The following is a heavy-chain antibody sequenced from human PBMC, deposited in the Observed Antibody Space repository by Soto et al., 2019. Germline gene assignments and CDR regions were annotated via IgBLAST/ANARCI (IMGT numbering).Heavy chain of an antibody. CDR3: ARGQVDGWYHPYYYMDV. D-gene: IGHD2-15*01. CDR2: IYYSGNT. J-gene: IGHJ6*03. V-gene: IGHV4-31*03. CDR1: GESVSSGGHF. Sequence: PSDTLSLTCTVSGESVSSGGHFWNWIRQHPGTGLEWIGYIYYSGNTYYNPSRRSRLTISVDTSRNQFSLKLNCVTAADTAVYYCARGQVDGWYHPYYYMDVCGKGTTVTVSS.